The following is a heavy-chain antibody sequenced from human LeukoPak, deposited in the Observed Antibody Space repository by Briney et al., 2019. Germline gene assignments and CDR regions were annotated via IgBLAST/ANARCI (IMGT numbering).Heavy chain of an antibody. CDR2: INSDGSST. CDR3: ARCRNMVRGVNFDFDY. D-gene: IGHD3-10*01. V-gene: IGHV3-74*01. CDR1: GFTFSNYW. J-gene: IGHJ4*02. Sequence: AGGSLRLSCAASGFTFSNYWMHWVRQAPGKGLVWVSRINSDGSSTTYADSVKGRFTISRDNAKKTLDLQMNSLRAEDRAVYYCARCRNMVRGVNFDFDYWGQGSLVTVSS.